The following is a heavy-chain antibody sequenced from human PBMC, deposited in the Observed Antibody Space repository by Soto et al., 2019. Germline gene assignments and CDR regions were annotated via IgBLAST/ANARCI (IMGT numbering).Heavy chain of an antibody. Sequence: EVQLVESGGGLVQPGGSLRLSCAASGFTFSDHYMDWVRQAPGKGLEWVGRTRNKANSDTTEYAASVKGRFTISRDDSKNSLYLQMNSLKTEDTAVYYCARAGGPRTPYYYYGMDVWGKATTASVSS. CDR2: TRNKANSDTT. V-gene: IGHV3-72*01. CDR3: ARAGGPRTPYYYYGMDV. CDR1: GFTFSDHY. D-gene: IGHD3-10*01. J-gene: IGHJ6*04.